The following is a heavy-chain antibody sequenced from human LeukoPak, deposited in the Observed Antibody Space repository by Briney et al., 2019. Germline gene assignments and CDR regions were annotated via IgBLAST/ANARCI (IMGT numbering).Heavy chain of an antibody. CDR1: GFTVSSNY. CDR2: IYSGGST. V-gene: IGHV3-53*04. CDR3: ARGSSGYYPPDY. D-gene: IGHD3-22*01. Sequence: GGPLRLSCAASGFTVSSNYMSWVRQAPGKGLEWVSVIYSGGSTHYADSVKGRFTISRHNSKNTLYLQMNSLRAEDTAVYYCARGSSGYYPPDYWGQGTLVTVSS. J-gene: IGHJ4*02.